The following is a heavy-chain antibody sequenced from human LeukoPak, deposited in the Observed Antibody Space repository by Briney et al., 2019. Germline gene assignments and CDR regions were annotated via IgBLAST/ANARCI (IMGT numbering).Heavy chain of an antibody. CDR3: ARHSGSYLKSALHI. J-gene: IGHJ3*02. CDR1: GGSISSSSYY. D-gene: IGHD1-26*01. Sequence: SETLSLTCTVSGGSISSSSYYWGWIRQPPGKGLEWIGSMYYSGSTYYNPSLKSRVTISVDTSKNQFSLVLTSVTAADTAVYYCARHSGSYLKSALHIWGQGTMVTVSS. CDR2: MYYSGST. V-gene: IGHV4-39*01.